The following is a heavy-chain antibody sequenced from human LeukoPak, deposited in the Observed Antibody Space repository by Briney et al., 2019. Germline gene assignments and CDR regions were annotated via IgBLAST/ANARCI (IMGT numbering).Heavy chain of an antibody. CDR3: ARDCSGGSCYGAFDI. Sequence: SQTLSLTCTVSGASIRSGDYYWSWIRQPPGKGLEWIGYIYDSGSTYYNPSLKSRITISVDTSENRFSLKLSAVTATDTAVYYCARDCSGGSCYGAFDIWGQGTMVTVSS. CDR1: GASIRSGDYY. V-gene: IGHV4-30-4*01. CDR2: IYDSGST. D-gene: IGHD2-15*01. J-gene: IGHJ3*02.